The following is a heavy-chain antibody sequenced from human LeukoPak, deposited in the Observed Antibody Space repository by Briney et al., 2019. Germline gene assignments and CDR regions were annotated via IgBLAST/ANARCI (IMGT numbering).Heavy chain of an antibody. J-gene: IGHJ6*02. V-gene: IGHV3-23*01. CDR2: ISGSGGST. D-gene: IGHD6-13*01. CDR1: GFNFRAYW. Sequence: GGSLRLSCTTSGFNFRAYWMGWVRQAPGKGLEWVSAISGSGGSTYYADSVKGRFTISRDNSKNTLYLQMNSLRAEDTAVYYCAKDLDSSSSWQSDYYYGMDVWGQGTTVTVSS. CDR3: AKDLDSSSSWQSDYYYGMDV.